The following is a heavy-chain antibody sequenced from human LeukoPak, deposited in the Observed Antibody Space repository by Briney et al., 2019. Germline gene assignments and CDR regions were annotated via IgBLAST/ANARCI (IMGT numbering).Heavy chain of an antibody. Sequence: PGGSLRLSCAASGFTFSSYSVNRVRQAPGKGLEWVSYISSSSSTIYYADSVKGRFTISRDNAKNSLYLQMNSLRAEDTAVYYCAREMTYYYDSSGYPTDYWGQGTLVTVSS. J-gene: IGHJ4*02. CDR2: ISSSSSTI. CDR1: GFTFSSYS. D-gene: IGHD3-22*01. CDR3: AREMTYYYDSSGYPTDY. V-gene: IGHV3-48*01.